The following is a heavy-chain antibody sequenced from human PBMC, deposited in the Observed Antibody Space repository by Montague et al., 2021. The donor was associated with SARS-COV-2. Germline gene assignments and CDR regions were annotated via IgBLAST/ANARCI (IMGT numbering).Heavy chain of an antibody. CDR3: ATDPGALDI. V-gene: IGHV3-23*01. J-gene: IGHJ3*02. CDR1: GFTFSNYA. Sequence: SLRLSCAASGFTFSNYAMTWVRQAPGKGLEWVSVINRSGSTTYYTDSVKGRFTISRDNPKNTLYLQMNSLRGEDTAVYYCATDPGALDIWGQGTMVTVSS. CDR2: INRSGSTT.